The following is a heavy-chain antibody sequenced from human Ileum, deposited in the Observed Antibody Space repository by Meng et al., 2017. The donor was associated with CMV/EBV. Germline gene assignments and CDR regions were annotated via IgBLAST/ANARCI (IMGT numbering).Heavy chain of an antibody. CDR3: ATGGKYCSGTSCYDY. D-gene: IGHD2-2*01. CDR2: IYSGGST. CDR1: GFAVSSNY. V-gene: IGHV3-53*01. J-gene: IGHJ4*02. Sequence: GESLKISCAASGFAVSSNYMSWVRQAPGKGLEWVSVIYSGGSTYYGDSVKGRFTISRDTSNNTLYIQMNSLRAEDTAVYFCATGGKYCSGTSCYDYWGQGTLVTVSS.